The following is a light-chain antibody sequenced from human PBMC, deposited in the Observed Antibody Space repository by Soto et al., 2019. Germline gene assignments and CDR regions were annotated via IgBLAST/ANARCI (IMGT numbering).Light chain of an antibody. CDR3: QQYGRSPRT. Sequence: EIVLTQSPGTLSLSPGERATLSCRASQSVSSSYLAWYQQKPGQAPRLLIYGASSSATGIPDRFSGSGSGTDFSLTISRLEPEDSAVYYCQQYGRSPRTFGQGTQVEI. CDR1: QSVSSSY. V-gene: IGKV3-20*01. J-gene: IGKJ1*01. CDR2: GAS.